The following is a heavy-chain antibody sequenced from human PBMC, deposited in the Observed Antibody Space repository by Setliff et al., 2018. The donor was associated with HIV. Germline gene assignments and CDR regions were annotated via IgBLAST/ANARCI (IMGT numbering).Heavy chain of an antibody. J-gene: IGHJ3*01. D-gene: IGHD3-22*01. CDR2: IYYNGNA. V-gene: IGHV4-30-2*01. CDR3: ATGRHYYDSSDYPANPFDV. CDR1: GGSMRSSGYS. Sequence: SETLSLTCAVSGGSMRSSGYSWTWIRQAPGKGLEWAGYIYYNGNAYYNPSLKSRVTISVDRSKNQFSLKLSSVTAADTAVYFCATGRHYYDSSDYPANPFDVWGQGTMVTVSS.